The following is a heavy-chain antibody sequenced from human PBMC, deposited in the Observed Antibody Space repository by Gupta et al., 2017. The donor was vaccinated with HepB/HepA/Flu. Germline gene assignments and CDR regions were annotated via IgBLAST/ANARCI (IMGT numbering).Heavy chain of an antibody. D-gene: IGHD6-13*01. J-gene: IGHJ6*02. V-gene: IGHV1-69*04. CDR2: IIPILGIA. Sequence: QVQLVQSGAEVKKPGSSVKVSCKASGGTFSSYAISWVRQAPGQGLEWMGRIIPILGIANYAQKCQGRVTITADKSTSTAYMELSSLRSEDTAVYYCARGIAAASPMDFTYYYGMDVWGQGTTVTVSS. CDR1: GGTFSSYA. CDR3: ARGIAAASPMDFTYYYGMDV.